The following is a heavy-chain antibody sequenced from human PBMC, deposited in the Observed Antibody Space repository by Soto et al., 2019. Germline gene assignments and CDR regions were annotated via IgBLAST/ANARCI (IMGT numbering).Heavy chain of an antibody. CDR3: ARVLGSGSGEEEGFDP. J-gene: IGHJ5*02. V-gene: IGHV1-18*04. Sequence: QVQLVQSGAEVKKPGASVKVSCNASGYTFTSYGISWVRQAPGQGLEWMGWISAYNGNTNYAQKLQGRVTMTTDTSTSTADMELRSLRSDDTAVYYCARVLGSGSGEEEGFDPWGQGNLVTVSS. CDR1: GYTFTSYG. D-gene: IGHD3-10*01. CDR2: ISAYNGNT.